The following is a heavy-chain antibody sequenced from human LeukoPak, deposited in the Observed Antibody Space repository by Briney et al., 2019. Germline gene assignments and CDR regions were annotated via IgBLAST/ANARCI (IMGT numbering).Heavy chain of an antibody. V-gene: IGHV1-3*01. D-gene: IGHD1-1*01. CDR1: GDSSRTNA. CDR2: FSAGSGNT. Sequence: ASVKVSCKASGDSSRTNAIVWLRQAPGQRPEWMGWFSAGSGNTKYSQTFQDRLTLTRDTAASTVYMDLSSLRPEDTAVYFCARKRDDDPFVIWGQGPLVIASP. J-gene: IGHJ3*02. CDR3: ARKRDDDPFVI.